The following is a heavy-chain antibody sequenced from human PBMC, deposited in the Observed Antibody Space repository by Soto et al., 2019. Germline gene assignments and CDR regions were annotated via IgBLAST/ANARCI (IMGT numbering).Heavy chain of an antibody. CDR1: GFTFSSYG. J-gene: IGHJ6*03. CDR2: ISNDGNNK. CDR3: AKSSSWYFYYHMDV. V-gene: IGHV3-30*18. D-gene: IGHD6-13*01. Sequence: QVQLVESGGGVVQPGRSLRLSCAASGFTFSSYGMYWVRQAPGKGLEWVAVISNDGNNKYYVDSVKGRFTISRDNSKNTLYLQMNSLRPEDTAVYYCAKSSSWYFYYHMDVWGEGTTVTVSS.